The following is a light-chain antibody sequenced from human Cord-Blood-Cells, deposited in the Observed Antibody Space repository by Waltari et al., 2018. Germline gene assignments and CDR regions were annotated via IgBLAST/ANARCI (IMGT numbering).Light chain of an antibody. CDR3: CSYAGSSTRV. J-gene: IGLJ3*02. CDR1: SSDVGSYNL. Sequence: QSALTQPASVSGSPGQSITISCTGTSSDVGSYNLVSWDHQHPGKAPQPRIYEGSKRPSCVAELFASSKSGNTSSLTISELQAGNEADYYCCSYAGSSTRVCGGGTRLTVL. V-gene: IGLV2-23*01. CDR2: EGS.